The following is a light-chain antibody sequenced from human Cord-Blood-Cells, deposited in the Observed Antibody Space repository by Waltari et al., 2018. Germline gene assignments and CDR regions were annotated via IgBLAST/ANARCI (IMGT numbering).Light chain of an antibody. CDR3: QQYNNWPRT. V-gene: IGKV3-15*01. Sequence: EIVMTPSPATLSESPGERATLSCRASQSVNSNLAWYQQKPGQAPRLLIYGASTRATGIPARFSGSGSGTEFTLTSSSLQSEDVAVYYCQQYNNWPRTFGQGTKVEIK. CDR1: QSVNSN. CDR2: GAS. J-gene: IGKJ1*01.